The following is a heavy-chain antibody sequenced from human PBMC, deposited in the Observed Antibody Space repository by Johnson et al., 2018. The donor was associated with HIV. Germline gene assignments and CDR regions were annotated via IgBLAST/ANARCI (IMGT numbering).Heavy chain of an antibody. CDR3: AKAGAVAGPGIDAFDI. CDR2: ISYDGSNK. CDR1: GFTFANYG. V-gene: IGHV3-30*18. Sequence: QVQLVESGGGVVQPGESLRLSCAASGFTFANYGMHWVRQAPGKGLEWVAIISYDGSNKYYADSVKGRFTISRDNSKNTLYLQMNSLRAEDTAVYYCAKAGAVAGPGIDAFDIWGQGTMVTVSS. J-gene: IGHJ3*02. D-gene: IGHD6-19*01.